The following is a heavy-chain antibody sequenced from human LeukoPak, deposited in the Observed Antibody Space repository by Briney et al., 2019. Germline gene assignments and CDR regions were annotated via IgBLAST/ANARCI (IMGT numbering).Heavy chain of an antibody. CDR3: AKKSPGTYYAPPDY. V-gene: IGHV3-30*18. CDR2: TSYDGSNK. D-gene: IGHD3-10*01. CDR1: GFTFSSYG. Sequence: GRSLRLSCAASGFTFSSYGMHWVRQAPGKGLEWVAVTSYDGSNKNYADSVKGRFTISRDNSKNTLYLQMNSLRAEDTAVYYCAKKSPGTYYAPPDYWGQGTLDTVSS. J-gene: IGHJ4*02.